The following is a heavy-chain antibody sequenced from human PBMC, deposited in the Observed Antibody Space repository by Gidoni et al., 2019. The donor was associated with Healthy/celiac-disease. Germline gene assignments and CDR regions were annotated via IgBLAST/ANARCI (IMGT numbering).Heavy chain of an antibody. Sequence: QVHLQESGTGLAKPSETLSLTCTDSGGSISSYYWSCIRQPPGKGLEWIGYIYYSGSTNYKPSLKSRVTISVDTSKNQFSLKLSSVTAADTAVYYCARDKEGSFDYWGQGTLVTVSS. V-gene: IGHV4-59*01. CDR3: ARDKEGSFDY. J-gene: IGHJ4*02. CDR2: IYYSGST. CDR1: GGSISSYY.